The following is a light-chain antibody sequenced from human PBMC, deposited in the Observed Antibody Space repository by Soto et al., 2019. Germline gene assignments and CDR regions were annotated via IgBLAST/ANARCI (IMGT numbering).Light chain of an antibody. V-gene: IGLV2-14*03. CDR1: SSDVGGYNY. Sequence: QSALTQSASVSGSPGQSITISCTGTSSDVGGYNYVSWYQHHPGKAPKLIIYDVTNRPSGVSNPFSGSKSGNTASLTISGLQPEDEADDYCSSYTPSYTRYIVFATGSTVTVL. J-gene: IGLJ1*01. CDR2: DVT. CDR3: SSYTPSYTRYIV.